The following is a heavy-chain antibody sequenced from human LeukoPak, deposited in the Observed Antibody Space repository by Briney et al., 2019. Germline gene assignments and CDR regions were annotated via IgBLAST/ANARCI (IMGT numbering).Heavy chain of an antibody. CDR1: GFTFSSYS. D-gene: IGHD3-22*01. CDR2: ISSSGSTI. V-gene: IGHV3-48*04. CDR3: ASLHSYYYDSSGYHNWFDP. J-gene: IGHJ5*02. Sequence: GGSLRLSCAASGFTFSSYSMNWVRQAPGKGLEWVSYISSSGSTIYYADSVKGRFTISRDNAKNSLYLQMNSLRAEDTDVYYCASLHSYYYDSSGYHNWFDPWGQGTLVTVSS.